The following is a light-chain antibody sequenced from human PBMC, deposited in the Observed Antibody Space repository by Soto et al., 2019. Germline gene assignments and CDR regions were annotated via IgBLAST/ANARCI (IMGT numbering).Light chain of an antibody. CDR2: DTS. Sequence: IVLTQSPATLSVSPGERATLSCRASQSVSSLLAWYQQKPRQAPRLLIYDTSTRATGIPARFSGSGSGTDFTLTIGSLQSEDFAIYYCQQYNIWPYTFGQGTKVDI. CDR1: QSVSSL. J-gene: IGKJ2*01. CDR3: QQYNIWPYT. V-gene: IGKV3-15*01.